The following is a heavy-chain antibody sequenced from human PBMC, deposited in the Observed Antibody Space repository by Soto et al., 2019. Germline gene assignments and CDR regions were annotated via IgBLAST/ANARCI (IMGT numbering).Heavy chain of an antibody. D-gene: IGHD6-19*01. CDR1: GFTFSTYA. CDR2: VITADST. CDR3: ARAAYSSGSDYYYYMDV. Sequence: GGSLRLSCAASGFTFSTYAMSWVRQAPGKGLEWVSAVITADSTYYADSVKGRFTISRENAKNTLYLQMNSLRAGDTAVYYCARAAYSSGSDYYYYMDVWGKGTTVTVSS. V-gene: IGHV3-23*01. J-gene: IGHJ6*03.